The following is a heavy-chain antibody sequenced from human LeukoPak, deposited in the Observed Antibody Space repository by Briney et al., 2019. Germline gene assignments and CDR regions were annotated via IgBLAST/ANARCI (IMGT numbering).Heavy chain of an antibody. CDR1: GYTFTSYG. CDR2: ISAYNGNT. Sequence: ASVKVSCKASGYTFTSYGISWVRQAPGQGLEWMGWISAYNGNTNYAQKLQGRVTMTTDTSTSTAYMDLRSLRSDDPAVYYCARDRPPVGYCNGGSCYTDAFDIWGQGTMVTVSS. CDR3: ARDRPPVGYCNGGSCYTDAFDI. D-gene: IGHD2-15*01. V-gene: IGHV1-18*01. J-gene: IGHJ3*02.